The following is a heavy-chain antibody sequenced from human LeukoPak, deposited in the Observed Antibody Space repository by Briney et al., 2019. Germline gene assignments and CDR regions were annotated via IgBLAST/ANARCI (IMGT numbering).Heavy chain of an antibody. CDR3: ARDSSLGSGPLDGLDI. J-gene: IGHJ3*02. CDR1: GYSISSGYY. Sequence: TSETLSLTCAVSGYSISSGYYWGWIRQPPGKGLEFIASIYHSGSTYYNSPLKSRVTISVDTSKNQFSLNLNSVTAADTALYYCARDSSLGSGPLDGLDIWGQGTLVTVSS. D-gene: IGHD3-10*01. V-gene: IGHV4-38-2*02. CDR2: IYHSGST.